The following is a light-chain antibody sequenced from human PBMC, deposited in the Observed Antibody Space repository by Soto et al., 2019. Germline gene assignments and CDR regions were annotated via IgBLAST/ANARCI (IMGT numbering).Light chain of an antibody. V-gene: IGLV2-14*01. CDR2: EVS. CDR3: SSYSSSATNYV. CDR1: SSDVGGYNY. Sequence: QSVLTQPASVSGSPGQSITISCTGTSSDVGGYNYVSWYQQHPGKAPKLMIYEVSNRPSGVSSRFSGSKSGNTASLSISGLQAEDEADYYCSSYSSSATNYVFGSGTKLTVL. J-gene: IGLJ1*01.